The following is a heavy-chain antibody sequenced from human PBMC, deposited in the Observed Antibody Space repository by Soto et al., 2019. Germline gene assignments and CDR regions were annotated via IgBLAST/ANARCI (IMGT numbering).Heavy chain of an antibody. Sequence: QVQLQQWGAGLLKPSETLSLTCAVYGGSFSGYYWSWIRQPPGKGLEWIGEINHSGSTNYNPSLKRRVTISVDTSKNQFSLKLSSVTAADTAVYYCARWGLRLIAAAGTGEYYFDYWGQGTLVTVSS. V-gene: IGHV4-34*01. CDR1: GGSFSGYY. D-gene: IGHD6-13*01. J-gene: IGHJ4*02. CDR3: ARWGLRLIAAAGTGEYYFDY. CDR2: INHSGST.